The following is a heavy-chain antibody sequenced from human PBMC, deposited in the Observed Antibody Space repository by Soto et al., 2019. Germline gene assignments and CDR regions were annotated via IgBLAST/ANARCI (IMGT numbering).Heavy chain of an antibody. CDR2: TYYRSKWYN. D-gene: IGHD4-17*01. J-gene: IGHJ3*02. CDR3: ARDPHYGGNRWDAFDI. CDR1: GDSVSSNSAA. V-gene: IGHV6-1*01. Sequence: SQTLSLTCAISGDSVSSNSAAWNWIRQSPSRGLEWLGRTYYRSKWYNDYAVSVKSRITINPDTSKNQFSLRLNSVTPEDTAVYYCARDPHYGGNRWDAFDIWGQGTMVTVSS.